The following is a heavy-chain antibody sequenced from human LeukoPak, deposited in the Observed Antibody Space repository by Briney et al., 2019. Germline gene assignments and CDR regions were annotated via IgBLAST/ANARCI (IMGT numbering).Heavy chain of an antibody. D-gene: IGHD3-10*01. CDR2: IIPIFGTA. Sequence: SVKVSCKASGGTFSSYAISWVRQAPGQGLEWMGGIIPIFGTANYAQKFQGRVTITAYEPTSTAYMELSSLRSEDTAVYYCARYYGSGSYDYWGQGTLVTVSS. CDR1: GGTFSSYA. J-gene: IGHJ4*02. V-gene: IGHV1-69*01. CDR3: ARYYGSGSYDY.